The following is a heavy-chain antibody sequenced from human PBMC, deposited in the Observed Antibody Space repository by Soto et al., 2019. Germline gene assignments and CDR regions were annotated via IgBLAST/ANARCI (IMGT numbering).Heavy chain of an antibody. CDR2: ISYDGSNK. Sequence: PGGSVRLSCAASGFTFGSYAMHWVRQAPGKGLEWVAVISYDGSNKYYADSVKGRFTISRDNSKNTLYLQMNSLRAEDTAVYYCARDPDSSGYYVFDYWGQGTLVTSPQ. D-gene: IGHD3-22*01. J-gene: IGHJ4*02. CDR1: GFTFGSYA. V-gene: IGHV3-30-3*01. CDR3: ARDPDSSGYYVFDY.